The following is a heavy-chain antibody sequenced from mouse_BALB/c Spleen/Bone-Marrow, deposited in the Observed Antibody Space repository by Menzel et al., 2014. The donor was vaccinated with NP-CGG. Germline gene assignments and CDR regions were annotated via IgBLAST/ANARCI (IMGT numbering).Heavy chain of an antibody. D-gene: IGHD1-1*01. V-gene: IGHV14-3*02. CDR2: IDPANGNT. J-gene: IGHJ3*01. CDR3: APYYYGRWFTY. Sequence: EVKLMESGAELVKPGASVKLSCTASGFNIKDPYMHWVKQRPEQGLEWIGRIDPANGNTKYDPKFQGKATITADTSSNTAYPQLSSLTSEDTAVYYCAPYYYGRWFTYWGQGTLVTVSA. CDR1: GFNIKDPY.